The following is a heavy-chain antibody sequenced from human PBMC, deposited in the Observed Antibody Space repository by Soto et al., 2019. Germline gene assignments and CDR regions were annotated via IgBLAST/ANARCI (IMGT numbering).Heavy chain of an antibody. J-gene: IGHJ4*02. V-gene: IGHV3-15*07. Sequence: GSLRLSCAASGFSVSNAYMNWVRQAPGKGLEWVGRVKSKTAGGTTDYAAPVKGRFTISRDDSKNTVFLQVNSLKTEDTAIYYCYTVSSVVLALAGNYWGQGTLVTVS. D-gene: IGHD6-19*01. CDR1: GFSVSNAY. CDR3: YTVSSVVLALAGNY. CDR2: VKSKTAGGTT.